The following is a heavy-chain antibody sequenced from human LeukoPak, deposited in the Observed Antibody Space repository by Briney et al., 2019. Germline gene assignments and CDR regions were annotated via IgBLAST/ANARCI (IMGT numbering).Heavy chain of an antibody. J-gene: IGHJ5*02. CDR1: GYTFTTYG. D-gene: IGHD2-2*01. CDR2: ISAYTGNT. CDR3: ARAIVVVTAAIFPNWFDP. Sequence: ASVKASCKASGYTFTTYGISWVRQAPGQGLEWMRWISAYTGNTNYAQNFQGRVTMTTDTSTSTAYMELRSLRSDDSAVYYCARAIVVVTAAIFPNWFDPWGQGTLVTVSS. V-gene: IGHV1-18*01.